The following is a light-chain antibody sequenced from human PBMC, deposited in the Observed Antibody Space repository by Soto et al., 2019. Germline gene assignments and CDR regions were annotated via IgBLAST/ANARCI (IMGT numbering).Light chain of an antibody. V-gene: IGLV2-8*01. CDR3: SSYSRSHSVI. J-gene: IGLJ2*01. CDR2: DVT. CDR1: SSDVGDYNY. Sequence: QSALTQPPSASGSPGQSVTISCTGTSSDVGDYNYVSWYQQHPGRAPKLLIYDVTKRPSGVPDRFSGSKSGTAASLTVSGLQAEDEADYYCSSYSRSHSVIFGGGTKLTVL.